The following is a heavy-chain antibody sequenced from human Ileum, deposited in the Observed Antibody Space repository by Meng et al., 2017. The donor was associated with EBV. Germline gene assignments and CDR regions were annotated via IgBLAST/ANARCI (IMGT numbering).Heavy chain of an antibody. Sequence: GELGEYGGGVVLPGRSLGLSWGASGFTFSTFTMTWVRQAPGKGLEWVSAVTASGDTTSYGASVKGRFTISRDNSKNTVYLQMNSLRAEDTAVYYCAKSATYSGNYRPFESWGQGTLVTVSS. CDR3: AKSATYSGNYRPFES. D-gene: IGHD1-26*01. J-gene: IGHJ4*02. V-gene: IGHV3-23*04. CDR1: GFTFSTFT. CDR2: VTASGDTT.